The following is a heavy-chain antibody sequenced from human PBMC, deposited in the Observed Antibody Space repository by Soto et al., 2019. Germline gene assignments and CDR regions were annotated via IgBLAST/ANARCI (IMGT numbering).Heavy chain of an antibody. CDR1: GYTFTGYY. V-gene: IGHV1-2*02. CDR3: ARDGLNWFDP. Sequence: VASVKVSCKASGYTFTGYYMHWVLQAPGQGLEWMGWINPNSGGTNYAQKFQGRVTMTTDTSTSTAYMELRSLRSDDTAVYYCARDGLNWFDPWGQGTLVTVSS. J-gene: IGHJ5*02. CDR2: INPNSGGT.